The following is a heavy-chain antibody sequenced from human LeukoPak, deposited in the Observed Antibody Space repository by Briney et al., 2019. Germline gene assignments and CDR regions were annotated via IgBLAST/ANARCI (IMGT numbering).Heavy chain of an antibody. Sequence: GESLKISCKGSGYSFSHYWIAWVRQMPGKGLEWMGIIYPGDSDIRYSPSFQGQVTISADKSIRTAYLQWSSLKASDTAVYYCARVAYYYDSAGLYLNYFYGMDVWGQGTTVTVSS. J-gene: IGHJ6*02. V-gene: IGHV5-51*01. CDR1: GYSFSHYW. CDR3: ARVAYYYDSAGLYLNYFYGMDV. D-gene: IGHD3-22*01. CDR2: IYPGDSDI.